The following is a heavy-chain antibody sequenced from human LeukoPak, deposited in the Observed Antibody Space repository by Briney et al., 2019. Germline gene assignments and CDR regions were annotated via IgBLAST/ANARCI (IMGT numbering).Heavy chain of an antibody. CDR2: ISYDGSNK. V-gene: IGHV3-30*04. J-gene: IGHJ4*02. CDR1: GFTFSSYA. D-gene: IGHD5-18*01. Sequence: HAGGSLRLSCAASGFTFSSYAMHWVRQAPGKGLEWVAVISYDGSNKYYADSVKGRFTISRDNSKNTLYLQMNSLRAEDTAVYYCARVRGYSYYFDYWGQGTLVTVSS. CDR3: ARVRGYSYYFDY.